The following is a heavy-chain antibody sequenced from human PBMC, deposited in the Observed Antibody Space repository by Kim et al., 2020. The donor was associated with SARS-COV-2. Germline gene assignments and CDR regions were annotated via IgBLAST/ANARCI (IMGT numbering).Heavy chain of an antibody. J-gene: IGHJ4*02. V-gene: IGHV4-31*03. CDR3: ASGRVADVLLWFGETLRFDY. CDR2: IYYSGST. D-gene: IGHD3-10*01. CDR1: GGSISSGGYY. Sequence: SETLSLTCTVSGGSISSGGYYWSWIRQHPGKGLEWIGYIYYSGSTYYNPSLKSRVTISVDTSKNQFSLKLSSVTAADTAVYYCASGRVADVLLWFGETLRFDYWGQGTLVTVSS.